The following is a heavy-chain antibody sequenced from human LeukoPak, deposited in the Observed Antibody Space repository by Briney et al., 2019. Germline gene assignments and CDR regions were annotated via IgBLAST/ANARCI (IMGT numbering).Heavy chain of an antibody. CDR1: GGSIHSYY. J-gene: IGHJ3*02. Sequence: SETLSLTCTVSGGSIHSYYWSWIRQPPGKGLEWIGEINHSGSTNYNPSLKSRVTISVDTSKNQFSLKLSSVTAADTAVYYCARRNERRAPGAFDIWGQGTMVTVSS. CDR3: ARRNERRAPGAFDI. V-gene: IGHV4-34*01. D-gene: IGHD1-1*01. CDR2: INHSGST.